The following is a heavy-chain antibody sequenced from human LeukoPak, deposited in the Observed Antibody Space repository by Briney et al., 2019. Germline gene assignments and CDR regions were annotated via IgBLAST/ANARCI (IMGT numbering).Heavy chain of an antibody. CDR3: ARDDPELLIEDY. D-gene: IGHD1-7*01. V-gene: IGHV1-18*01. CDR2: ISAYNGNT. CDR1: GYTFTSYG. J-gene: IGHJ4*02. Sequence: ASVKVSCKASGYTFTSYGISWVRQAPGQGLEWMGWISAYNGNTNYAQMLQGRVTMTTDTSTSTAYMELRSLRSDDTAVYYCARDDPELLIEDYWGQGTLVTVSS.